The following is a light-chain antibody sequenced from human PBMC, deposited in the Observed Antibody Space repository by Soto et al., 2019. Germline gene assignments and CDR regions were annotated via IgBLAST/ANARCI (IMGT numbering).Light chain of an antibody. Sequence: DIQMTQSPSTLSASVGDRVTITCRASQSISSWLAWYQQKPGKAPKLLIYKASSLESGVPSRFSGSGSGTGFTLTISCLLYDDSACYFCHQYNSYWTFGQGTNVEIK. CDR1: QSISSW. V-gene: IGKV1-5*03. CDR2: KAS. CDR3: HQYNSYWT. J-gene: IGKJ1*01.